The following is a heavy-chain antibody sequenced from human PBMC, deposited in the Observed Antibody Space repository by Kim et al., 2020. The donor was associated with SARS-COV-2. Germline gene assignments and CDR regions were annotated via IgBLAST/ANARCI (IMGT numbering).Heavy chain of an antibody. D-gene: IGHD2-15*01. V-gene: IGHV1-69*13. CDR1: GGTFSSYA. CDR3: ARVERGYCSGGSCPYYYYYGMDV. Sequence: SVKVSCKASGGTFSSYAISWVRQAPGQGLEWMGGIIPIFGTANYAQKFQGRVTITADESTSTAYMELSSLRSEDTAVYYCARVERGYCSGGSCPYYYYYGMDVWGQGTTVTVSS. CDR2: IIPIFGTA. J-gene: IGHJ6*02.